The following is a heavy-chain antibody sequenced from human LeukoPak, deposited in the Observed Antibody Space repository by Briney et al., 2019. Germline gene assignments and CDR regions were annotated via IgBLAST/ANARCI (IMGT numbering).Heavy chain of an antibody. CDR3: AKDYSFSNFN. Sequence: GGSLRLSCAASGFMFPNHSMTWVRQAPGKGLEWVANINERGSETYYADYVKGRFTISRDNTKKSLFLQLNSLSVEDTAMYYCAKDYSFSNFNWGQGTLVTVSS. V-gene: IGHV3-7*01. J-gene: IGHJ4*02. CDR2: INERGSET. D-gene: IGHD2-15*01. CDR1: GFMFPNHS.